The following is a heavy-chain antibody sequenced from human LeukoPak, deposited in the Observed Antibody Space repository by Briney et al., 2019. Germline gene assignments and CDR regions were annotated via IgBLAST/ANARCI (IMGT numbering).Heavy chain of an antibody. CDR2: ISSSSSTI. D-gene: IGHD2-15*01. CDR3: ARDVGDIVVVVAATGMGMDV. CDR1: GFTFSSYS. J-gene: IGHJ6*02. V-gene: IGHV3-48*02. Sequence: GGPLRLSCAASGFTFSSYSMNWVRQAPGKGLEWVSYISSSSSTIYYADSVKGRFTISRDNAKNSLYLQMNSLRDEDTAVYYCARDVGDIVVVVAATGMGMDVWGQGTTVTVSS.